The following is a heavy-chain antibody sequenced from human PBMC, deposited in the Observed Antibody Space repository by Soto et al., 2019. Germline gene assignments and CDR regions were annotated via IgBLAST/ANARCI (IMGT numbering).Heavy chain of an antibody. D-gene: IGHD1-1*01. CDR3: ARLPGITTLRRDY. CDR2: IYYSGNT. J-gene: IGHJ4*02. V-gene: IGHV4-39*01. CDR1: GGSISGPSYY. Sequence: QLQLQESGPGLVKPSENLSLTCSVSGGSISGPSYYWGWIRQPPGKGLEWIGSIYYSGNTYYNPSLKSRVTIFVDTSRNQFSLKVNSVTAADTAVYFCARLPGITTLRRDYWGQGTLVTVSS.